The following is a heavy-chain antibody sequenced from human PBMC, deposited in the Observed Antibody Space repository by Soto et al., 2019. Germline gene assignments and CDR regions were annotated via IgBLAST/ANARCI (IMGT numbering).Heavy chain of an antibody. CDR3: ASEVGQCSSTTCPFEH. CDR2: INTSGGSA. D-gene: IGHD2-2*01. V-gene: IGHV1-46*01. J-gene: IGHJ4*02. CDR1: GYSLTNNY. Sequence: ASVKVSCKASGYSLTNNYMHWVRQAPGQGLDWMGIINTSGGSATYAQKFQGRVTMTRDTSTSTVSMELRSLRSDDTAVYYCASEVGQCSSTTCPFEHWGQGTLVTVSS.